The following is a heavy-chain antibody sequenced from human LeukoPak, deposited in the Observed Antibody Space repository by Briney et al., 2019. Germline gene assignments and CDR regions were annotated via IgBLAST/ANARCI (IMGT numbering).Heavy chain of an antibody. J-gene: IGHJ6*02. CDR3: ARDRSSSSWGRYYYYYGMDV. CDR2: IHRDDKT. CDR1: GFTFSSYA. V-gene: IGHV3-66*01. Sequence: PGGSLRLSCAASGFTFSSYAMSWVRRAPGKGLEWVSFIHRDDKTYYADSVKGRFTISRDNAKSSVYLQMNSLRAEDTAVYYCARDRSSSSWGRYYYYYGMDVWGQGTTVTVSS. D-gene: IGHD6-13*01.